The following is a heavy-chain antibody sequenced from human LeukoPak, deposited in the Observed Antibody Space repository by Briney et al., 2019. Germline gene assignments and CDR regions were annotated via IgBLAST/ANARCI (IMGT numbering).Heavy chain of an antibody. Sequence: KTGGSLRLSCAASGFTLNTNYMNWVRQVPGEGLEWVSVIYAGGNTYYADSVKERFTISRDNSRNTLYLQMNSLRGDDTAVYYCAREVYSSTWFDLWGQGTLVTVSS. J-gene: IGHJ4*02. CDR1: GFTLNTNY. V-gene: IGHV3-66*01. D-gene: IGHD6-13*01. CDR3: AREVYSSTWFDL. CDR2: IYAGGNT.